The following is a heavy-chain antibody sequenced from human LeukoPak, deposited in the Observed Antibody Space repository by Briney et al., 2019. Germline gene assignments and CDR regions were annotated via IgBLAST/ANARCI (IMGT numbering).Heavy chain of an antibody. D-gene: IGHD1-26*01. J-gene: IGHJ4*02. V-gene: IGHV1-46*01. CDR2: INPSGGST. CDR3: ARDYESYAGFDY. Sequence: GAPVKVSCKASGYTFTSYYMHWVRQAPGQGLEWMGIINPSGGSTSYAQKFQGRVTMTRDTSTSTVYMELSSLRSEDTAVYYCARDYESYAGFDYWGQGTLVTVSS. CDR1: GYTFTSYY.